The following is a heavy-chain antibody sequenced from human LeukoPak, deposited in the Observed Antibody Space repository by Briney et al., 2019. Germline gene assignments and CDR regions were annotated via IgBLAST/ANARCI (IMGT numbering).Heavy chain of an antibody. Sequence: GGSLRLSCAASGFSFSTFGMHWVRQAPGKGLEWVAFIRYDGSNKYYADSVKGRFTISRDNSKNTLYLQMNSLRAEDTAVYYCAKGRPYYDILTGSGQAFDIWGQGTMVTVSS. CDR3: AKGRPYYDILTGSGQAFDI. D-gene: IGHD3-9*01. J-gene: IGHJ3*02. V-gene: IGHV3-30*02. CDR2: IRYDGSNK. CDR1: GFSFSTFG.